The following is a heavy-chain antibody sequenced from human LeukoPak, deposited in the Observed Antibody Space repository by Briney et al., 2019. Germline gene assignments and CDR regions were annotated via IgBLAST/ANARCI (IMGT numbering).Heavy chain of an antibody. D-gene: IGHD3-22*01. Sequence: PGGSLTLSCAASGFTFRSYGMEWVRQAPGKGREWLANIREDESEINYVDSVKGRFTISRDNARNSLYLQMASLRPEDTAVYYCGAQYYDSSGYTVDYWGQGTLVTVCS. CDR3: GAQYYDSSGYTVDY. J-gene: IGHJ4*02. CDR1: GFTFRSYG. CDR2: IREDESEI. V-gene: IGHV3-7*01.